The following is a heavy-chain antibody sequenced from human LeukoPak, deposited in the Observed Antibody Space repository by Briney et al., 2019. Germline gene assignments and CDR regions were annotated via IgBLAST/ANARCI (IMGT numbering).Heavy chain of an antibody. CDR3: AGIVGATSRGAFDI. V-gene: IGHV4-4*07. Sequence: PSETLSLTCTVSGGSISSYYWSWIRQPAGKGLEWIGRIYTSGSTNYNPSLKSRVTMSVDTSKNQFSLKLSSVTAADTAVYYCAGIVGATSRGAFDIWGQGTMVTVSS. CDR1: GGSISSYY. D-gene: IGHD1-26*01. CDR2: IYTSGST. J-gene: IGHJ3*02.